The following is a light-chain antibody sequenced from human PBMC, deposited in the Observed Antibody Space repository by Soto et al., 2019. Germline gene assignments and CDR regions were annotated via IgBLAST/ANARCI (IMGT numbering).Light chain of an antibody. CDR1: QTISSW. CDR3: QHYNSYSEA. J-gene: IGKJ1*01. CDR2: KAS. V-gene: IGKV1-5*03. Sequence: DIQMTQSPSTLSGSVGDRVTITCRASQTISSWLAWYQQKPGKAPKLLIYKASTLKSGGRSRFSGSRSGTEFTLTISSLQPDDFATYYCQHYNSYSEAFGQGTKGELK.